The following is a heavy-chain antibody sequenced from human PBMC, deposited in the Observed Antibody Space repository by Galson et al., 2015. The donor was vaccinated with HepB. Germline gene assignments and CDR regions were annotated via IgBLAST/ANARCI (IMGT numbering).Heavy chain of an antibody. CDR1: GFTFANYV. D-gene: IGHD3-10*01. J-gene: IGHJ4*02. V-gene: IGHV3-23*01. CDR2: ISGSGGST. Sequence: SLRLSCAASGFTFANYVMNWVRQAPGKGLEWVSRISGSGGSTYYRGSLKGRFTISRDNSKNTVYLQMNSLRADDTAVYYCAKNSGSNWFVPDHFDSWGQGTLVTVSS. CDR3: AKNSGSNWFVPDHFDS.